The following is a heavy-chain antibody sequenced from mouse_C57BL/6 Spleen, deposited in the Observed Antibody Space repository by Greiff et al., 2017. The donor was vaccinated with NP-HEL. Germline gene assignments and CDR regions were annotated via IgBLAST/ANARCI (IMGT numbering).Heavy chain of an antibody. Sequence: VQLQQPGAELVKPGASVKLSCKASGYTFTSYWMHWVKQRPGQGLEWIGMIHPNSGSTNYNEKFKSKATLTVDKSSSTAYMQLSSLKSEDSAVYYCARYGGNYLAWFAYWGKGTLVTVSA. J-gene: IGHJ3*01. CDR2: IHPNSGST. CDR1: GYTFTSYW. CDR3: ARYGGNYLAWFAY. D-gene: IGHD2-1*01. V-gene: IGHV1-64*01.